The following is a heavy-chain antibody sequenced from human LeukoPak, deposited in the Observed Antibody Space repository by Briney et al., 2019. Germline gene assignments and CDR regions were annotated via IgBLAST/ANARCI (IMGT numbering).Heavy chain of an antibody. D-gene: IGHD6-13*01. J-gene: IGHJ3*02. V-gene: IGHV4-59*01. CDR2: IYYSGTT. Sequence: SETLSLTCTVSGGSISSYYWSWIRQPPGKGLEWIGYIYYSGTTNYNPSLKSRVTISVDTSKNQFSLKLSSVTAADTAVYYCARAIAAAEAFDIWGQGTMVTVSS. CDR3: ARAIAAAEAFDI. CDR1: GGSISSYY.